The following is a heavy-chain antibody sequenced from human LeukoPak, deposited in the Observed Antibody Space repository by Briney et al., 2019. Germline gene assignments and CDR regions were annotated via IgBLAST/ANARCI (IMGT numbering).Heavy chain of an antibody. CDR3: ARGDGYDFFDY. V-gene: IGHV3-21*01. J-gene: IGHJ4*02. D-gene: IGHD5-24*01. CDR2: IRSSGSYI. CDR1: AFTFSTYT. Sequence: GSLRLSCVASAFTFSTYTMNWVRQAPGKGLEWVASIRSSGSYIQYADSVKGRFTTSRDNAKNSLFLQMNSLRAEDTAVYYCARGDGYDFFDYWGQGTLVTVSS.